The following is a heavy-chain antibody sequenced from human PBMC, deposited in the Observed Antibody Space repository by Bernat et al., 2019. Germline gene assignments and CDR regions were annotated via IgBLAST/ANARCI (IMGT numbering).Heavy chain of an antibody. J-gene: IGHJ6*02. CDR3: AKDPIQQWLVSSLRGGYYYGMDV. CDR1: GFTFSSYA. CDR2: ISGSGGST. V-gene: IGHV3-23*01. D-gene: IGHD6-19*01. Sequence: EVQLLESGGGLVQPGGSLRLSCAASGFTFSSYAMSWVRQAPGKGLEWVSAISGSGGSTYNADSVMGRFTISRDNSKHTLYLQMNSLRAEDTAVYYCAKDPIQQWLVSSLRGGYYYGMDVWGQGTTVTISS.